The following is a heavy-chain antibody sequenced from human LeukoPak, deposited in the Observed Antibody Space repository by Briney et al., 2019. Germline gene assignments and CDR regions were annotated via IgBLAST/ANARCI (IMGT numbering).Heavy chain of an antibody. J-gene: IGHJ4*02. V-gene: IGHV3-23*01. CDR2: ISGSGGST. CDR3: AKDGDYCSSTSCYWAYYFDY. CDR1: GFTFSSYA. Sequence: GGSLRLSCAASGFTFSSYAMSWVRQAPGKGLEWVSAISGSGGSTYYADSVKGRFTISRDNSKNTLYLQMNSLRAEDTAVYYCAKDGDYCSSTSCYWAYYFDYWGQGTLVTVSS. D-gene: IGHD2-2*01.